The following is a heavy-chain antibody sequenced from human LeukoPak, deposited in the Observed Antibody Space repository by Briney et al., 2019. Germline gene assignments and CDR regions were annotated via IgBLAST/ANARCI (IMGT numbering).Heavy chain of an antibody. CDR2: IYYSGST. CDR1: GGSISSGDYY. CDR3: AGTGGSFDAFDI. V-gene: IGHV4-30-4*08. D-gene: IGHD1-26*01. J-gene: IGHJ3*02. Sequence: SSQTLSLTCTVSGGSISSGDYYWSWIRQPPGKGQEWIGYIYYSGSTYYNPSLKSRVTISVDTSKNQFSLKLSSVTAADTAVYYCAGTGGSFDAFDIWGQGTMVTVSS.